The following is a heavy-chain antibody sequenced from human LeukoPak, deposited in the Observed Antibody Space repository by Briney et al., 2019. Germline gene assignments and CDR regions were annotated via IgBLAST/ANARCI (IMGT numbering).Heavy chain of an antibody. V-gene: IGHV4-34*01. CDR2: INHSGST. J-gene: IGHJ4*02. D-gene: IGHD3-3*01. Sequence: PSETLSLTCAVHGGSFSGYYWSWIRQPPGKGLEWIGKINHSGSTNYNPSLKSRVTISVDTSKNQFSLKLSSVTAADTAVYYCARRDYDFWSGYGPFDYWGQGTLVTVSS. CDR3: ARRDYDFWSGYGPFDY. CDR1: GGSFSGYY.